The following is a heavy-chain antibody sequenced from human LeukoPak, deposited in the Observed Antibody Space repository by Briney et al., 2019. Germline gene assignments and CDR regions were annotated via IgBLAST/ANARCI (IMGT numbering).Heavy chain of an antibody. Sequence: PGGSLRLSCAASGFTFKNHGMHWDRQAPGKGLEWVAVIWYDGSNKYYADSVRGHFTISRDNSKNTLYLQMTSLRAEDTAIYYCTRDIGSVRMDVWGQGTTVTVSS. D-gene: IGHD2-15*01. CDR2: IWYDGSNK. J-gene: IGHJ6*02. V-gene: IGHV3-33*01. CDR1: GFTFKNHG. CDR3: TRDIGSVRMDV.